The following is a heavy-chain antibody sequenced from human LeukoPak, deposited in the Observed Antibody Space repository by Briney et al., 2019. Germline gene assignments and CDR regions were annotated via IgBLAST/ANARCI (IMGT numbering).Heavy chain of an antibody. CDR2: INPNSGGT. J-gene: IGHJ5*02. CDR3: ARDGGYYYDISGYYEGFDP. Sequence: ASVKVSCKASGYTFTGYCMHWVRQAPGQGLEWMGWINPNSGGTNYAQKFQGRVTMTRDTSISTAYMELSRLRSDDTAVYYCARDGGYYYDISGYYEGFDPWGQGTLVTVSS. V-gene: IGHV1-2*02. CDR1: GYTFTGYC. D-gene: IGHD3-22*01.